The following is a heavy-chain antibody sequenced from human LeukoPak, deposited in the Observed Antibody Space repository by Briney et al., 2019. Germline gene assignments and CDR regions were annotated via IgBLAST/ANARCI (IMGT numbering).Heavy chain of an antibody. CDR2: IIPILGIA. J-gene: IGHJ6*02. CDR1: GGTFSSYA. Sequence: SVKVSCTASGGTFSSYAISWVRQAPGQRLEWMGRIIPILGIANYAQKFQGRVTITADKSTSTAYMELSSLRSEDTAVYYCARDLGPSILTGYHYYGMDVWGQGTTVTVSS. D-gene: IGHD3-9*01. V-gene: IGHV1-69*04. CDR3: ARDLGPSILTGYHYYGMDV.